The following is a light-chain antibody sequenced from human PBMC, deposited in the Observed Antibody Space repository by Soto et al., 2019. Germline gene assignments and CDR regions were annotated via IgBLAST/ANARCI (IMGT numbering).Light chain of an antibody. CDR1: SSNIGAGYD. CDR3: QSYDSSLSGWV. Sequence: VVTQPPSVSGAPGQRVTISCTGSSSNIGAGYDVHWYQQLPGTAPKLLIYGNSNRPSGVPDRFSGSKSGTSASLAITGLQAADEADYYCQSYDSSLSGWVFGGGTKLTVL. CDR2: GNS. J-gene: IGLJ3*02. V-gene: IGLV1-40*01.